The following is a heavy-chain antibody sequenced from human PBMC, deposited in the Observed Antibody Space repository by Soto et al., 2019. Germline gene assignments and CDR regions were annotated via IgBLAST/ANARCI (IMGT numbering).Heavy chain of an antibody. CDR2: INHSGST. CDR1: GGSFSGYY. D-gene: IGHD3-3*01. CDR3: ARGNTYYDFWSENPQGRSMDV. Sequence: QVQLQQWGAGLLKPSETLSLTCAVYGGSFSGYYWSWIRQPPGKGLEWSGEINHSGSTNYNPSLTSRVTISVDTSKNQFSLKLSSVAAANTAVYYCARGNTYYDFWSENPQGRSMDVWGQGTTVTVSS. V-gene: IGHV4-34*01. J-gene: IGHJ6*02.